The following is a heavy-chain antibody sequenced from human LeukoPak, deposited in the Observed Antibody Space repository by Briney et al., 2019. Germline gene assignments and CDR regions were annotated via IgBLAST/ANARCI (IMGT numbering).Heavy chain of an antibody. J-gene: IGHJ4*02. Sequence: PGGSLRLSCAASGFTFDDYAMHWVRQAPGKGLEWVSLMSGDGGSTYYADSAKGRFTISRDNSKNSLYLQMNSLRTEDTALYYCAKDFRSRAMATHGLDYWGQGTLVTVSS. CDR2: MSGDGGST. V-gene: IGHV3-43*02. CDR3: AKDFRSRAMATHGLDY. D-gene: IGHD5-18*01. CDR1: GFTFDDYA.